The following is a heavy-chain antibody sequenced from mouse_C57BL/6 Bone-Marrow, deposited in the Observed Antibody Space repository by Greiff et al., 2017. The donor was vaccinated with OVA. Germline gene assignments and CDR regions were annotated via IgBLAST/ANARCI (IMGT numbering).Heavy chain of an antibody. D-gene: IGHD1-1*01. J-gene: IGHJ1*03. CDR1: GYSFTDYN. CDR3: ACYYGRSYRYFDV. CDR2: INHNYGTT. V-gene: IGHV1-39*01. Sequence: VHVKQSGPELVKPGASVKISCKASGYSFTDYNMNWVKQSNGKSLEWIGVINHNYGTTSYNQKFKGKATLTVDQSSSTAYMQLNSLTSEDSAVYYCACYYGRSYRYFDVWGTGTTVTVSS.